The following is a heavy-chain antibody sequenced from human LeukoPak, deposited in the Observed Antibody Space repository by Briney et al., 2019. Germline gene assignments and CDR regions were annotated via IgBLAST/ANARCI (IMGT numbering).Heavy chain of an antibody. D-gene: IGHD6-13*01. J-gene: IGHJ5*02. CDR3: ASLMGSGSWYSWFDP. CDR2: IHHSGTS. V-gene: IGHV4-4*02. CDR1: GASISSGDW. Sequence: SETPSLTCAVSGASISSGDWWSWVRQPPGKGLEWIGEIHHSGTSIYNPSLTSRVTISADKSKNQFSLKVTSVTAADTAVYYCASLMGSGSWYSWFDPWGQGTLVTVSS.